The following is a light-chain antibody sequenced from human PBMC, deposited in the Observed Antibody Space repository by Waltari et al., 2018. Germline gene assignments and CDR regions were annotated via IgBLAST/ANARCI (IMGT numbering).Light chain of an antibody. J-gene: IGLJ2*01. V-gene: IGLV3-21*01. CDR3: QVWDSDSDHVV. Sequence: SHVLTQPPSASVAPGATARIPCGGNNIGRKSVHWYQQEPGQAPILVIYYNNDRPSGIPERFSSSNSGNTATLTISRVDAGDEADYYCQVWDSDSDHVVFGGGTKLAVL. CDR1: NIGRKS. CDR2: YNN.